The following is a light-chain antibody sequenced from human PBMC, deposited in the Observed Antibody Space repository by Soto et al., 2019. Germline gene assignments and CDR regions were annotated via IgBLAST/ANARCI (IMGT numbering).Light chain of an antibody. CDR1: QSLLHSTGYNF. CDR2: LGS. J-gene: IGKJ5*01. V-gene: IGKV2-28*01. Sequence: DIVMTQSPLSLPVTPGESASISCRSSQSLLHSTGYNFLDWYLQKPGQSPQLLIYLGSNRASGVPDRFSGSGSGTDFTLKISRVEAEDVGVYYCMQRIEFPTFGQGTRLEIK. CDR3: MQRIEFPT.